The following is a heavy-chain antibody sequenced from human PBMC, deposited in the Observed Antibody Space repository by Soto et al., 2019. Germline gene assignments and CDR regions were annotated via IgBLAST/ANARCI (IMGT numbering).Heavy chain of an antibody. CDR3: AHGGTAMDGYDY. Sequence: QITLKESGPTLVKPTQTLTLTCTFSGFSLSTSGVGVGWIRQPPGKALEWLALIYWNDDKRYSPSLKSRLTITKDTSKNQVVLTMTNMDPVDTATYYCAHGGTAMDGYDYWGQEPWSPSPQ. D-gene: IGHD5-18*01. CDR2: IYWNDDK. CDR1: GFSLSTSGVG. J-gene: IGHJ4*01. V-gene: IGHV2-5*01.